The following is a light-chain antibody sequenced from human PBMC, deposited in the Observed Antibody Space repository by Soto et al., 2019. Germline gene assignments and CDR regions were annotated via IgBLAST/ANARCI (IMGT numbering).Light chain of an antibody. Sequence: EIVLTQSPGTLSLSPGETATLSCRSSQSVISSYLAWYQQKPGQPPRLLIFGTSIRATGIPDRISGSGSGTDFSLTISRLEPEDFAVYYCQQYNNWPRTFGQGTKVEIK. CDR2: GTS. CDR1: QSVISSY. V-gene: IGKV3-20*01. CDR3: QQYNNWPRT. J-gene: IGKJ1*01.